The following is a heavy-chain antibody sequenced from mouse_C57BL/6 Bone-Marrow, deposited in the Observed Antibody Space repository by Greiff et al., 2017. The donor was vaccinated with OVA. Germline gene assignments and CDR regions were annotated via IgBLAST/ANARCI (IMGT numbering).Heavy chain of an antibody. D-gene: IGHD2-10*01. CDR3: ARDPYFGRFAY. CDR2: ISYDGSN. J-gene: IGHJ3*01. Sequence: VQLKESGPGLVKPSQSLSLTCSVTGYSITSGYYWNWIRQFPGNKLEWMGYISYDGSNNYNPSLKNRISITRDTSKNQFFLKLNSVTTEDTATYYCARDPYFGRFAYWGQGTLVTVSA. CDR1: GYSITSGYY. V-gene: IGHV3-6*01.